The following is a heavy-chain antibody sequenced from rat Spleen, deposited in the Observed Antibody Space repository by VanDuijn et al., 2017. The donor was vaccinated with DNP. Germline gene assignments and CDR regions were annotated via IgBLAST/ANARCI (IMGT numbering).Heavy chain of an antibody. Sequence: EVQLVESGGGLVQPGRALKLSCAASGFTFSDYYMAWVRQAPTKGLEWVAYIGSDGYAPYYGDSVKGRFTISRDNAKSTLYLQMNSLRSEDMATYYCVRWNSGHFDYWGQGVMVTVSS. CDR1: GFTFSDYY. CDR2: IGSDGYAP. CDR3: VRWNSGHFDY. V-gene: IGHV5-22*01. J-gene: IGHJ2*01. D-gene: IGHD4-3*01.